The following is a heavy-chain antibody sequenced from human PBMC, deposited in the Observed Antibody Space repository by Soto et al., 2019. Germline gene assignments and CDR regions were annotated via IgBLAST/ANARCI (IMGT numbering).Heavy chain of an antibody. CDR2: IYYSGST. J-gene: IGHJ4*02. V-gene: IGHV4-39*01. D-gene: IGHD3-3*01. Sequence: SETLSLTCTVSGGSISSSSYYWGWIRQPPGKGLEWIGSIYYSGSTYYNPSLKSRVTISVDTSKNQFSLKLSSVTAADTAVYYRARRGDFWSGYYNPSYFDYWGQGTLVTVSS. CDR1: GGSISSSSYY. CDR3: ARRGDFWSGYYNPSYFDY.